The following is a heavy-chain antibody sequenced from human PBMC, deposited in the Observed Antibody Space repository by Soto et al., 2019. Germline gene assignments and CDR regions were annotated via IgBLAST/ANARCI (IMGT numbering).Heavy chain of an antibody. CDR1: GFTFSTYT. J-gene: IGHJ5*02. CDR3: EAAFGFLENWFDP. CDR2: ISSSGNYI. V-gene: IGHV3-21*01. D-gene: IGHD3-3*01. Sequence: PGGSLRLSCAASGFTFSTYTMTWVRQAPGKGLEWVSSISSSGNYIHYADSLKGRFTISRDNAKKSLYLQMNSLRAEDTAVYYCEAAFGFLENWFDPWGQGALVTVS.